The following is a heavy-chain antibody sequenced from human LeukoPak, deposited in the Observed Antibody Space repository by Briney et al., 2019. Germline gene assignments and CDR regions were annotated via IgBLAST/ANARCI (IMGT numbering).Heavy chain of an antibody. CDR1: EFTFSSYG. V-gene: IGHV3-30*02. CDR2: IRYDGSNK. J-gene: IGHJ6*03. Sequence: GGSLRLSCAASEFTFSSYGMHWVRQAPGKGLEWVAFIRYDGSNKYYADSVKGRFTISRDNSKNTLYLQMNGLRAEDTAVYYCAKEVQNLFYYYYYMDVWGKGTTFTVSS. D-gene: IGHD2/OR15-2a*01. CDR3: AKEVQNLFYYYYYMDV.